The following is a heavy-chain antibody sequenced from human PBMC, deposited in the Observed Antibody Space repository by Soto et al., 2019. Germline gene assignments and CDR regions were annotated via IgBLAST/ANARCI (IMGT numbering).Heavy chain of an antibody. CDR3: STDHPPLRAAAGTPGEFDP. J-gene: IGHJ5*02. Sequence: GGSLRLSCAASGFTFSNAWMNWVRQAPEKGQEWVGRIKSKTDGGTTDYAAPVKGRFTISRDDSKNTLYLQMNSLKTEDTAVYYCSTDHPPLRAAAGTPGEFDPWGQGTLVTVSS. CDR2: IKSKTDGGTT. D-gene: IGHD6-13*01. V-gene: IGHV3-15*07. CDR1: GFTFSNAW.